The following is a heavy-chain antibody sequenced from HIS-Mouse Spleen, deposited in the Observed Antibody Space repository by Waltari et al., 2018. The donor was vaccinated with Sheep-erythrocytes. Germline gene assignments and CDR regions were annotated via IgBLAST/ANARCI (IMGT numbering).Heavy chain of an antibody. CDR1: GFTVGSNY. Sequence: EVQLVESGGGLIQPGGSLRLSCAASGFTVGSNYMSGVRQAPGKGLEWVSVIYSGGSTYYADSVKGRFTISRDNSKNTLYLQMNSLRAEDTAVYYCARDIILRSSGMDVWGQGTTVTVSS. CDR3: ARDIILRSSGMDV. CDR2: IYSGGST. V-gene: IGHV3-53*01. J-gene: IGHJ6*02. D-gene: IGHD3-3*01.